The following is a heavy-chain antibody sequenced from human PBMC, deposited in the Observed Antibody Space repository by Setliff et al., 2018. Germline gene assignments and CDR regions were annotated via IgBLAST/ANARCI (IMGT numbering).Heavy chain of an antibody. CDR2: TIPLLPLP. CDR1: GGTFA. Sequence: GASVKVSCKASGGTFAITWVRQAPGQGLEWMGGTIPLLPLPNYAVKFQGRVTITVDKSTNTAYMELRSLTSEDTAVYYCAIRVMTTVTTETYFQHWGQGTLVTVSS. CDR3: AIRVMTTVTTETYFQH. V-gene: IGHV1-69*10. J-gene: IGHJ1*01. D-gene: IGHD4-17*01.